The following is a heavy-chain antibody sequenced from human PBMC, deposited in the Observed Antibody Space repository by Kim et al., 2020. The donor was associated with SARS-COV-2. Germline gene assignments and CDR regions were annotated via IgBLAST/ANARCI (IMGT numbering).Heavy chain of an antibody. V-gene: IGHV3-30*04. CDR3: ARDLRVQATSYGMDV. J-gene: IGHJ6*02. Sequence: ADSVKGRFTHSRNNCQNTLYLQKNSLRAEATAVYYCARDLRVQATSYGMDVWGQGTTVTVSS. D-gene: IGHD5-12*01.